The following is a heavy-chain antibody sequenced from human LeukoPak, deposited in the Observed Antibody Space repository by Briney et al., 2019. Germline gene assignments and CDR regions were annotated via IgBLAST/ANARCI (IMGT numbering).Heavy chain of an antibody. D-gene: IGHD2-2*01. J-gene: IGHJ6*03. V-gene: IGHV3-33*06. CDR1: GFTFSSYG. Sequence: GRSLRLSCAASGFTFSSYGMHWVRQAPGKWLEWVAVIWYDGSNKYYADSVKGRFTISRDNSKNTLYLQMNSLRAEDTAVYYCAKDSGDCSSTSCLYYYYYMDVWGKGTTVTVSS. CDR2: IWYDGSNK. CDR3: AKDSGDCSSTSCLYYYYYMDV.